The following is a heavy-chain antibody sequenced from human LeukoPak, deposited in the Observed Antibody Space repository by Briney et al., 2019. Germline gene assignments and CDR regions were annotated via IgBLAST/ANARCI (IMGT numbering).Heavy chain of an antibody. CDR3: ARDRTRYYYYSYMDV. CDR1: GYTFTSTD. J-gene: IGHJ6*03. Sequence: ASVKVSCKASGYTFTSTDINWVRQATGQGLEWMGWMNPSSGNTGYAQHFQGRLTMTRDTSISTAYMELSRLRSDDTAVYYCARDRTRYYYYSYMDVWGKGTAVTISS. CDR2: MNPSSGNT. D-gene: IGHD1-14*01. V-gene: IGHV1-8*01.